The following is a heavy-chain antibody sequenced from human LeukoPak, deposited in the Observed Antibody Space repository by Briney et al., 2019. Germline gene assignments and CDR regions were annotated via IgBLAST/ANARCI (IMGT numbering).Heavy chain of an antibody. J-gene: IGHJ3*02. D-gene: IGHD6-13*01. V-gene: IGHV3-21*01. CDR3: ARDGVAAAAFDN. Sequence: GGSLRLSCAASGFTFSSYSMNWVRQAPGKGLEWVSSISSSSSYIYYADSVKGRFTISRDNAKNSLYLQMNSLRAEDTAVYYCARDGVAAAAFDNWGQGTMVTVSS. CDR1: GFTFSSYS. CDR2: ISSSSSYI.